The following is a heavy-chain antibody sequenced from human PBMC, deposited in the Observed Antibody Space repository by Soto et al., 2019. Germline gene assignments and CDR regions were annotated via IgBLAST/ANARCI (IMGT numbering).Heavy chain of an antibody. D-gene: IGHD3-16*01. CDR2: ISSSGITI. CDR3: ARGNRGFGFWFDS. V-gene: IGHV3-11*01. J-gene: IGHJ5*01. Sequence: QVQLVDSGGKLVKSGGSLRLSCAASGFIFSDYYMTWIRQAPGKGLEWVSHISSSGITISYADSVKGRFTISRDNANNSLYLQRDRLRADDTAVYYCARGNRGFGFWFDSWGQGTPVTVSS. CDR1: GFIFSDYY.